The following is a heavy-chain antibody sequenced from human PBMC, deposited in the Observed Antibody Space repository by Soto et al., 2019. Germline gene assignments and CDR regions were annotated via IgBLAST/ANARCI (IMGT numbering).Heavy chain of an antibody. Sequence: EVQLLESGGGLVQPGGSLRLSCAASRFTFSNYAMSWVRQAPGKGLEWVSDISSSGGSTHYTDSVKRRFTISRDNSKNTLYLQMNSLSAEDTAVYYCAKDLGNSYGYEGYFVSWGQGTLVTVSS. CDR2: ISSSGGST. CDR3: AKDLGNSYGYEGYFVS. D-gene: IGHD5-18*01. J-gene: IGHJ4*02. CDR1: RFTFSNYA. V-gene: IGHV3-23*01.